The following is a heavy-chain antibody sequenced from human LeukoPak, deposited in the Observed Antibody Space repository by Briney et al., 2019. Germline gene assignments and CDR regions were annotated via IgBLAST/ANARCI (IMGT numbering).Heavy chain of an antibody. V-gene: IGHV4-59*12. D-gene: IGHD2-2*02. CDR2: IYYSGST. CDR3: ARDRSRYCSSTSCYTEGPYYYYYMDV. J-gene: IGHJ6*03. CDR1: GGSISSYY. Sequence: SETLSLTCTVSGGSISSYYWSWIRQPPGKGLEWIGYIYYSGSTNYNPSLKSRVTISVDTSKNQFSLKLSSVTAADTAVYYCARDRSRYCSSTSCYTEGPYYYYYMDVWGKGTTVTVSS.